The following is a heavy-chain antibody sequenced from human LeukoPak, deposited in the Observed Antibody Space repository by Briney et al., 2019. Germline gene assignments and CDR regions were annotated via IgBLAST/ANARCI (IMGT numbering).Heavy chain of an antibody. D-gene: IGHD1-1*01. J-gene: IGHJ3*02. CDR1: GYTFTSFD. V-gene: IGHV1-8*03. Sequence: ASVKVSCKASGYTFTSFDINWVRQATGQRLEWMGWMNPKSGSAGYARNFQGRVTFTRDTSISTAYMELSSLTSEDTAVYYCARADYEGNNWRDDAFDIWGQGTMVAVSS. CDR2: MNPKSGSA. CDR3: ARADYEGNNWRDDAFDI.